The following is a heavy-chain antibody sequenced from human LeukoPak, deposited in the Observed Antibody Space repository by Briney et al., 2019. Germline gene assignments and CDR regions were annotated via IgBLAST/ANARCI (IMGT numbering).Heavy chain of an antibody. V-gene: IGHV3-74*01. J-gene: IGHJ3*02. CDR3: ARGNAHAFDI. Sequence: GRSLRLSCAASGFTFSNYWMHWVRQAPGKGLVWVSRIHSDGSSTTSADSVKGRFTISRDNAGNTLYLQMNSLRAEDTAVYFCARGNAHAFDIWGQGTMVTVSS. CDR2: IHSDGSST. D-gene: IGHD1-1*01. CDR1: GFTFSNYW.